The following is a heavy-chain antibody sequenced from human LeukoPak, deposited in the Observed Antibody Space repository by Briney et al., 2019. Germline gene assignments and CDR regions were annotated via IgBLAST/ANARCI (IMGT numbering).Heavy chain of an antibody. J-gene: IGHJ4*02. Sequence: HAGGSLRLSCAASGFTFSSYGMHWVRQAPGKGLEWVAVISYDGPNKYYADSVKGRFTISRDNSKNTLYLQMNSLRAEDTAVYYCAKGRYHLATVTLLDYWGQGTLVTVSS. CDR3: AKGRYHLATVTLLDY. D-gene: IGHD4-17*01. CDR2: ISYDGPNK. CDR1: GFTFSSYG. V-gene: IGHV3-30*18.